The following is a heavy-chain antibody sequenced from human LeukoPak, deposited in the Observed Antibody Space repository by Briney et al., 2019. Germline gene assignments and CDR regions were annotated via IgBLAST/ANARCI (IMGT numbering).Heavy chain of an antibody. CDR3: AKDSASGLRFLEHIPTHPLEY. J-gene: IGHJ4*02. CDR1: GFTFSSYG. D-gene: IGHD3-3*01. Sequence: GGSLRLSCAASGFTFSSYGMHWVRQAPGKGLEWVAVIWYDGSNKYYADSVKGRFTISRDNSKNTVYLQMNSLRGEDTAVYYCAKDSASGLRFLEHIPTHPLEYWGQGTLVTVSS. CDR2: IWYDGSNK. V-gene: IGHV3-30*02.